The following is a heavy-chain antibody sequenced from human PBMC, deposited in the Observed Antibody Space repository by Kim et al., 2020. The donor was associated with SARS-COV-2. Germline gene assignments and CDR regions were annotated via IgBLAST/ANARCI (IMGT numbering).Heavy chain of an antibody. Sequence: AQKLQGRVTMTPDTSTSTAYMELRSLRSDDTAVYYCARVGPYSGSYSWDYWGQGTLVTVSS. D-gene: IGHD1-26*01. V-gene: IGHV1-18*01. CDR3: ARVGPYSGSYSWDY. J-gene: IGHJ4*02.